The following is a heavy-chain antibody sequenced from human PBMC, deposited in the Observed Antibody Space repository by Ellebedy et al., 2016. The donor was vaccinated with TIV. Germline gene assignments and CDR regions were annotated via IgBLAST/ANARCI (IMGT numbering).Heavy chain of an antibody. Sequence: MPSETLSLTCTVSGGSISSYYWSWIRQPPGKGLAWIGYIYYSGITNYNPSLKSRVTISVDKSKNQFPLKLSSVTAADTAVYYCARGEVTLYYYGMDVWGQGTTVTVSS. V-gene: IGHV4-59*01. CDR1: GGSISSYY. J-gene: IGHJ6*02. CDR3: ARGEVTLYYYGMDV. CDR2: IYYSGIT.